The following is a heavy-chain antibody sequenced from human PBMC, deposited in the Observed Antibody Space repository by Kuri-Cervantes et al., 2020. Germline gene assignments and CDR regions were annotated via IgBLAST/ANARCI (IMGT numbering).Heavy chain of an antibody. V-gene: IGHV3-30*03. CDR2: ISYDGSNK. CDR3: ARDLESIVVVPAAIDY. Sequence: GESLKISCAASGFTFSSYGMHWVRQAPGKGLEWVAVISYDGSNKYYADSVKGRFTISRDNSKNTLYLQMNSLRVEDTAVYYCARDLESIVVVPAAIDYWGQGTLVTVSS. J-gene: IGHJ4*02. CDR1: GFTFSSYG. D-gene: IGHD2-2*01.